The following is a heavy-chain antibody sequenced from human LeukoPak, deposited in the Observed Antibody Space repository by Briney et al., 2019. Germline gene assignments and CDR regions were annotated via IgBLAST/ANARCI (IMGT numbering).Heavy chain of an antibody. D-gene: IGHD3-9*01. CDR3: ARHSISYYDILTGYYAPNYMDV. V-gene: IGHV5-51*01. CDR1: GYSFTNYW. J-gene: IGHJ6*03. CDR2: IYPGDSDT. Sequence: GESLKISCKGSGYSFTNYWIGWVRQMPGKGLEWMGIIYPGDSDTRYSPSFQGQVTISADKSISTACLQWSSLKASDTAMYYCARHSISYYDILTGYYAPNYMDVWGKGTTVTISS.